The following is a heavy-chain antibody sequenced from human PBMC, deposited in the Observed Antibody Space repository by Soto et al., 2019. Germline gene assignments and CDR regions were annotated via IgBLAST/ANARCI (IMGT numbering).Heavy chain of an antibody. CDR1: GDSVSSNSAA. CDR3: ARELVYSSSWSYGMDV. D-gene: IGHD6-13*01. Sequence: SQTLSLTCAISGDSVSSNSAAWNWIRQSPSRGLEWLGRTYYRSKWYNDYAVSVKSRITINPDTPKNQFSLQLNSVTPEDTAVYYCARELVYSSSWSYGMDVWGQGTTVTVSS. CDR2: TYYRSKWYN. J-gene: IGHJ6*02. V-gene: IGHV6-1*01.